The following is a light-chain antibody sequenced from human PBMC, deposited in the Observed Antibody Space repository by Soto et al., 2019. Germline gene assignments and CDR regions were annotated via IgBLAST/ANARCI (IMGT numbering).Light chain of an antibody. CDR3: QLYGSSPPYI. J-gene: IGKJ2*01. Sequence: EIVLKQSPGTVSLSPGERATLSCRASQSVSSSSLAWYQQRPGQAPRLLIFTASSRATGTPDRFSGSGSGTDFTLTISRLEPEDFAVYYCQLYGSSPPYIFGPGTKVDIK. CDR2: TAS. V-gene: IGKV3-20*01. CDR1: QSVSSSS.